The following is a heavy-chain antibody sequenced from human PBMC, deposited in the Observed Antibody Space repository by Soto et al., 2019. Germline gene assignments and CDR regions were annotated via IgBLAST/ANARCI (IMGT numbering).Heavy chain of an antibody. CDR3: ARDKSDAFDI. CDR2: INPNSGGT. Sequence: GASVKVSGKASGYTFTVYYMHWVRQAPGQGLEWMGWINPNSGGTNYAQKFQGRVTMTRDTSISTAYMELNRLRSDDTAVYYCARDKSDAFDIWGQGTMVTVSS. CDR1: GYTFTVYY. V-gene: IGHV1-2*02. J-gene: IGHJ3*02.